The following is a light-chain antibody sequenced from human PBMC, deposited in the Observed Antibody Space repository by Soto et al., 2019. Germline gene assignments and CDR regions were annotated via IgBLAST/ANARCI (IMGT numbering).Light chain of an antibody. Sequence: EIVLTQSPATLSLSPGERATLSCRASQSVSSYLAWYQQKPGQAPRLLIYDASNRATGIPPRFSGSGSGTDCTLTISSLEPEDFAVYYCQQRNNWLGFTFGPGNKVDIK. CDR2: DAS. CDR3: QQRNNWLGFT. CDR1: QSVSSY. J-gene: IGKJ3*01. V-gene: IGKV3-11*01.